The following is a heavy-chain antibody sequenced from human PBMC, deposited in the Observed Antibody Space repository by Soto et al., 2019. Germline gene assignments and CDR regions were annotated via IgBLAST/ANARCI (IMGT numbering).Heavy chain of an antibody. V-gene: IGHV4-59*01. CDR1: GGSISSYY. J-gene: IGHJ5*02. D-gene: IGHD3-10*01. Sequence: PPETLSVTCTVSGGSISSYYWSWIRQPPGKELERIAYIYYSGSTNYNPSLKSRVTISVDTSKNQFSLKLSSVTAAATAVYYCARVRNGYYATNWFDHWGQGKMVTVS. CDR2: IYYSGST. CDR3: ARVRNGYYATNWFDH.